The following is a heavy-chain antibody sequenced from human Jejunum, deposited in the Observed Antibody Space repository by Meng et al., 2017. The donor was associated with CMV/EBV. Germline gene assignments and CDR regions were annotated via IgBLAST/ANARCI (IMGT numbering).Heavy chain of an antibody. CDR3: ARLEMVLVPPSILIDS. V-gene: IGHV2-5*01. D-gene: IGHD5-24*01. CDR1: LNTNRVG. Sequence: LNTNRVGVAWIRQPQGKALEWLAHIYWNDDKRYSPFLKSRLSITKDTSKNQVVLTMTNMDPVDTATYYCARLEMVLVPPSILIDSWGQGTLVTVSS. J-gene: IGHJ4*02. CDR2: IYWNDDK.